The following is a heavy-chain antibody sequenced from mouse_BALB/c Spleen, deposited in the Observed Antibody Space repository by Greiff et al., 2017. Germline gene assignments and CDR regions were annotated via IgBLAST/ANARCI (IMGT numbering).Heavy chain of an antibody. CDR2: ISSGGST. V-gene: IGHV5-6-5*01. Sequence: EVKLVESGGGLVKPGGSLKLSCAASGFTFSSYAMSWVRQTPEKRLEWVASISSGGSTYYPDSVKGRFTISRDNARNILYLQMSSLRSEDTAMYYCARYYDYDVNYAMDYWGQGTSVTVSS. CDR3: ARYYDYDVNYAMDY. J-gene: IGHJ4*01. CDR1: GFTFSSYA. D-gene: IGHD2-4*01.